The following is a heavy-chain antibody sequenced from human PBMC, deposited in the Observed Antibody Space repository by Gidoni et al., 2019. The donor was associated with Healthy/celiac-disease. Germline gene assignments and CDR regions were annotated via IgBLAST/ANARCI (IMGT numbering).Heavy chain of an antibody. CDR1: GYSFTRHW. V-gene: IGHV5-51*01. Sequence: EVQLSQSGAEVKKPGASLKISCKGSGYSFTRHWIAWVSQMPGKGLEWMVIIYPGDSDTRYSPSFQGQGTISADKSISTAYLQWSSLKASDTAMYYCATARDGMDVWGQGTTVTVSS. J-gene: IGHJ6*02. CDR2: IYPGDSDT. CDR3: ATARDGMDV.